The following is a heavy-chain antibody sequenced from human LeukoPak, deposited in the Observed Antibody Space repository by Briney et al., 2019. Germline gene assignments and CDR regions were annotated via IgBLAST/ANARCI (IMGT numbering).Heavy chain of an antibody. Sequence: EASVKVSCKASGYTFTSYYMHWVRQAPGQGLEWMGIINPSGGSTSYAQKFQGRVTMTRDTSISTAYMELSRLRSDDTAVYYCARVRDTLWFGEFSIDYWGQGTLVTVSS. CDR3: ARVRDTLWFGEFSIDY. CDR1: GYTFTSYY. V-gene: IGHV1-46*01. CDR2: INPSGGST. J-gene: IGHJ4*02. D-gene: IGHD3-10*01.